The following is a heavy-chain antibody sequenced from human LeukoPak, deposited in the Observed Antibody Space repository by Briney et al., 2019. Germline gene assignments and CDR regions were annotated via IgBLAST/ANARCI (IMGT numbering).Heavy chain of an antibody. CDR2: FDPEDGET. CDR3: ARERAPIWFGEPPDY. D-gene: IGHD3-10*01. V-gene: IGHV1-24*01. J-gene: IGHJ4*02. CDR1: GYTLTELS. Sequence: GASVKVSCKVSGYTLTELSMHWVRQAPGKGLEWMGGFDPEDGETVYAQKFQGRVTMTTDTSTSTAYMELRSLRSDDTAVYYCARERAPIWFGEPPDYWGQGTLVTVSS.